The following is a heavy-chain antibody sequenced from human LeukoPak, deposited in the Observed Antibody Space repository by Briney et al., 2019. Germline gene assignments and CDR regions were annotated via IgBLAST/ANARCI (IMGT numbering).Heavy chain of an antibody. CDR2: IYYSGST. D-gene: IGHD4-23*01. CDR1: GGSISSSSYY. V-gene: IGHV4-39*07. CDR3: ARENDYGGNWYFDL. Sequence: SETLSLTCTVSGGSISSSSYYWGWIRQPPGKGLEWIGSIYYSGSTYYNPSLKSRVTISVDTSKNQFSLKLSSVTAADTAVYYCARENDYGGNWYFDLWGRGTLVTVSS. J-gene: IGHJ2*01.